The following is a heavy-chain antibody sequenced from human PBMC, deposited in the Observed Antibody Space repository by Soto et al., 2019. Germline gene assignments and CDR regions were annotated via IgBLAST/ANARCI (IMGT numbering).Heavy chain of an antibody. CDR3: ATVFQGYCCGDRTSDS. Sequence: EVQLLESGGGLVQPGGSLRLSCAASGFPFSNYDVHWVRQAPGKGLEWVSSITATGATTYYADSVRGRFTISRDNSQNTLSLQMTSLRPGDTAVYYCATVFQGYCCGDRTSDSLGPGTLVTVST. CDR2: ITATGATT. D-gene: IGHD2-21*02. V-gene: IGHV3-23*01. CDR1: GFPFSNYD. J-gene: IGHJ4*02.